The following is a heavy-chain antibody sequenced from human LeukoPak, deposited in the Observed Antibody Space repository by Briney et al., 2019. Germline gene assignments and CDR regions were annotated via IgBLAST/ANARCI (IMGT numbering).Heavy chain of an antibody. J-gene: IGHJ4*02. CDR1: GFTVSSSY. CDR2: IYSGGST. D-gene: IGHD3-22*01. CDR3: ARRNYYDSSAVDSHFDS. Sequence: PGGSLRLSGAASGFTVSSSYMSWVRPAPGKGLEWGSVIYSGGSTYYADSVKGRFTISRDNSKNTLYLQMKSLRAEDTAVYYCARRNYYDSSAVDSHFDSWRQGTLVTVSS. V-gene: IGHV3-66*01.